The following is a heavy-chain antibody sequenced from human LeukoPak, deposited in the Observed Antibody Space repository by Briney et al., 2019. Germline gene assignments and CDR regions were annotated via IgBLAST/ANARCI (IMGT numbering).Heavy chain of an antibody. CDR3: ARDTEDYMDV. Sequence: ASVKVSCKASGYTFTGYYMHWVRQAPGQGLEWMGWINPNNGGTNYAQNFQGRITVTRDTSISTAYMELSSLRSEDTAVYYCARDTEDYMDVWGKGTTVTVSS. V-gene: IGHV1-2*02. CDR2: INPNNGGT. CDR1: GYTFTGYY. J-gene: IGHJ6*03.